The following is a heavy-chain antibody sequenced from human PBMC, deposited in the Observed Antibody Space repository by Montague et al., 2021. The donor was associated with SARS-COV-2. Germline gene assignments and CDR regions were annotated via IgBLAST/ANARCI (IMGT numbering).Heavy chain of an antibody. D-gene: IGHD6-13*01. CDR3: ARKEMKYSSIWSTGGNWFDP. CDR2: IYYSGST. J-gene: IGHJ5*02. Sequence: SETLSLTCTVSGGSISSSSYYWGWIRQPPGKGLEWIGSIYYSGSTYYNPSLKSRVTISVDTSKNQFSLKLSSVTAADTAVYYCARKEMKYSSIWSTGGNWFDPWGQGTLVTVSP. CDR1: GGSISSSSYY. V-gene: IGHV4-39*01.